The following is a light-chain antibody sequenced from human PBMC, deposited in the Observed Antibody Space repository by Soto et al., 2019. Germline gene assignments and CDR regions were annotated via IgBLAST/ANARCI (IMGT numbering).Light chain of an antibody. CDR1: QTIGSS. J-gene: IGKJ3*01. CDR2: GAS. Sequence: IQMTQSPSSLSASVGDTVTITCRTSQTIGSSLSWYQHRPGKAPKLLIYGASALQDGVPSRFSGAGSETEFTLTIRSLQPEDFAVYYGLYPSFTFGPGTKVDVK. V-gene: IGKV1-39*01. CDR3: LYPSFT.